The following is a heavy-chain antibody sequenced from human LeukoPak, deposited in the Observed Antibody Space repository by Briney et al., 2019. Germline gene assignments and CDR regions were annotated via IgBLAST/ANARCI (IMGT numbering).Heavy chain of an antibody. Sequence: GGSLRLSCAASGFTFSSYSMNWVRQAPGKGLEWVSSISSSSSYIYYADSVKGRFTISRDNAKNSLYLQMNSLRAEDTAVYYCARDRTYYYDRDAFDIWGQGTMVTVSS. CDR1: GFTFSSYS. CDR2: ISSSSSYI. D-gene: IGHD3-22*01. V-gene: IGHV3-21*01. CDR3: ARDRTYYYDRDAFDI. J-gene: IGHJ3*02.